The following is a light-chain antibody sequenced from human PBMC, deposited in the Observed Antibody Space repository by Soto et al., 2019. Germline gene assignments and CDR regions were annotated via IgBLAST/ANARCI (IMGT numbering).Light chain of an antibody. J-gene: IGLJ2*01. V-gene: IGLV2-23*01. CDR3: CSFALRSTLI. CDR2: EGG. Sequence: QAVLTQPASVSGSPGQSITISCSGAYNLVSWYQQHPGKAPKLMIYEGGKRPSGVSNRFSGSKSGNTASLTISGLQAEDEADYYCCSFALRSTLIFGGGTKLTVL. CDR1: YNL.